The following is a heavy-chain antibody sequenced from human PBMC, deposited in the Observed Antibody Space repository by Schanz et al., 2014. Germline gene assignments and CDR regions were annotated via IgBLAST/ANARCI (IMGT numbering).Heavy chain of an antibody. D-gene: IGHD6-13*01. CDR1: GYTLSAYS. Sequence: QVQLVQSGTQVKKPGASVKVSCKASGYTLSAYSLHWVRQAPGQRLEWMGIVNPSVRGTDFAREFQGSVTVSSDTSTSTANKELSGLSSEATDVYCCASSGTGYSNNWDFDYWGQGTLVTVSS. V-gene: IGHV1-46*03. CDR3: ASSGTGYSNNWDFDY. CDR2: VNPSVRGT. J-gene: IGHJ4*02.